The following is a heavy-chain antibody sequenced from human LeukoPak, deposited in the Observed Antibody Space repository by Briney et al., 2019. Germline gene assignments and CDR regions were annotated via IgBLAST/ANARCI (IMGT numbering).Heavy chain of an antibody. D-gene: IGHD6-13*01. J-gene: IGHJ6*03. Sequence: PGGSLRLSCAASGFTFSSYSMNWVRQAPGKGLEWVSSISSSSSYIYYADSVKGRFTISRDNAKNSLYLQMNSLRAEDTAVYYCARDGIAAAGKNYYYYHYMDVWGKGTTVTVSS. V-gene: IGHV3-21*03. CDR3: ARDGIAAAGKNYYYYHYMDV. CDR1: GFTFSSYS. CDR2: ISSSSSYI.